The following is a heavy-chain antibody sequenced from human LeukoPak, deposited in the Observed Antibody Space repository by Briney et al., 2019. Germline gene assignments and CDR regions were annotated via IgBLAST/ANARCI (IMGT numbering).Heavy chain of an antibody. Sequence: PSETLSLTCTVSGGSISSSIYYWGWIRQSPGKGLEWIGSIYYSGSTNYNPSLKSRVTISVDTSKNQFSLKLSSVTAADTAVYYCASYSGSYSWFDPWGQGTLVTVSS. CDR2: IYYSGST. CDR3: ASYSGSYSWFDP. V-gene: IGHV4-39*07. J-gene: IGHJ5*02. D-gene: IGHD1-26*01. CDR1: GGSISSSIYY.